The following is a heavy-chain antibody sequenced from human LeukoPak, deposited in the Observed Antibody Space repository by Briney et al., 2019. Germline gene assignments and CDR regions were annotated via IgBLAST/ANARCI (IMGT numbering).Heavy chain of an antibody. CDR2: VFYSGST. V-gene: IGHV4-39*01. CDR3: GPDCSGGGCYFKWFDP. J-gene: IGHJ5*02. D-gene: IGHD2-15*01. Sequence: PSETLSLTCTVSGGSISSSSYYWGWIRQPPGKGLEWIGNVFYSGSTYYNPSLKNRVTISVDTSKNQFSLKVNSVTAADTAVYYCGPDCSGGGCYFKWFDPWGQGTLVIVSS. CDR1: GGSISSSSYY.